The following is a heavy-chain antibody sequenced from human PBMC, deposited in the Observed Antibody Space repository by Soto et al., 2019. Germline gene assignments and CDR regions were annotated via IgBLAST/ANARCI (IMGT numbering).Heavy chain of an antibody. J-gene: IGHJ5*02. V-gene: IGHV3-13*01. D-gene: IGHD2-2*01. Sequence: HPGGSLRLSCVASGFTFSHYDMHWVRQTTRKGLEWVSAIGTAGDTYYPGSVKGRFTISRENAKNSLYLQMDSLGAGDTAMYYCARAPVCISTICPSLLDTWGQGTLVTVSS. CDR3: ARAPVCISTICPSLLDT. CDR1: GFTFSHYD. CDR2: IGTAGDT.